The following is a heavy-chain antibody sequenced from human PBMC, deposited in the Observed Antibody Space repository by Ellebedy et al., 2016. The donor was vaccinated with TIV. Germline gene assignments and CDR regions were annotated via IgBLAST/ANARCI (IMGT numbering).Heavy chain of an antibody. V-gene: IGHV3-23*01. CDR2: ISGSGGTT. CDR3: AKSLTDWYFDL. J-gene: IGHJ2*01. CDR1: GFTFSSYA. D-gene: IGHD4-11*01. Sequence: GESLKISCAASGFTFSSYAMSWVRQAPGKGLEWVSGISGSGGTTYYADSVKGRFTISRDNSKNTLYLQMNSLRAEDTAVYYCAKSLTDWYFDLWGRGTLVTVSS.